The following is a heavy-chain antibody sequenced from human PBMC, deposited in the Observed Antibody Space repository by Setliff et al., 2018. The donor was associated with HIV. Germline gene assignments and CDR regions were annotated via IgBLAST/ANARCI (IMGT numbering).Heavy chain of an antibody. D-gene: IGHD2-15*01. V-gene: IGHV3-11*04. CDR2: TSRGGTKA. CDR3: VRESTDCRGGSCYSNWFDP. Sequence: LSLTCTVSGGSISSSTYYWGWIRQPPGKGLEWISKTSRGGTKAYYAASVRGRFIMSRDNTKNLLYLQMNSLTLEDTALYYCVRESTDCRGGSCYSNWFDPWGQGTLVTVSS. CDR1: GGSISSSTYY. J-gene: IGHJ5*02.